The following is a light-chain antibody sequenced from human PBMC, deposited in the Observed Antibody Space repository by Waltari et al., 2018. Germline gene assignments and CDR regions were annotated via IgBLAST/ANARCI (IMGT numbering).Light chain of an antibody. CDR2: GAS. Sequence: IVLTQSPGTLSLSPGERATLSCRASQSVSRTLAWYQQKPGQAPHLLIYGASIRATGIPDRFTGSGSGTDFSLTISSLEPEDFAIYFCQHYVRLPATFGQGTKVEIK. CDR1: QSVSRT. J-gene: IGKJ1*01. V-gene: IGKV3-20*01. CDR3: QHYVRLPAT.